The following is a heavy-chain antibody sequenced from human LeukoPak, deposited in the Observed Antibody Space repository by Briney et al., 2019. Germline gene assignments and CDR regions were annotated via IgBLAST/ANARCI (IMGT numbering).Heavy chain of an antibody. D-gene: IGHD6-13*01. J-gene: IGHJ4*02. V-gene: IGHV1-18*01. CDR3: ARDRSSSSY. CDR2: ISAYNGNT. CDR1: GYTFTNYG. Sequence: ASVKVSCKSSGYTFTNYGISWVRQAPGQGLEWMGWISAYNGNTNYAQKFQGRVTMTTDTSTNIAYMELKSLRSDDTAVYFCARDRSSSSYWGQGTLVTVSS.